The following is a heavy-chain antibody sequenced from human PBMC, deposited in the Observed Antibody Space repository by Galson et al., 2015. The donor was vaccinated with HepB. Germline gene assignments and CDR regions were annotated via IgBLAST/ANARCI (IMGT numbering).Heavy chain of an antibody. V-gene: IGHV3-23*01. CDR3: AKGKYYNGFDP. D-gene: IGHD3-10*01. J-gene: IGHJ5*02. CDR2: ISSSGDGT. CDR1: GFTFSNYA. Sequence: SLRLSCAASGFTFSNYAMDWVRQAPGKGLEWVSAISSSGDGTYYADSVRGRFTISRDNSKNTLYLQMNSLRAEDTAIYYCAKGKYYNGFDPWGQGTLVTVSS.